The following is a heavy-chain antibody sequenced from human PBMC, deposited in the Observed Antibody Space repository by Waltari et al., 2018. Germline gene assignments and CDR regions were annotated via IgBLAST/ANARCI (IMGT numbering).Heavy chain of an antibody. D-gene: IGHD2-15*01. J-gene: IGHJ3*02. V-gene: IGHV3-23*01. CDR3: ARDLVVTLGAFDI. Sequence: EVQLLESGGGLVQPGGSLRLSCAASGFTFSSYAMSWVRQAPGKGLEWVSAISGSGGSTYYADSVKGRFTISRDNSKNTLYLQMNSLRAEDTVVYYCARDLVVTLGAFDIWGQGTMVTVSS. CDR1: GFTFSSYA. CDR2: ISGSGGST.